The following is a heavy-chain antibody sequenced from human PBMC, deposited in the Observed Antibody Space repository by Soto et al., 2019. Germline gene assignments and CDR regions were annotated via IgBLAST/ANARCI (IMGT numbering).Heavy chain of an antibody. D-gene: IGHD3-22*01. CDR2: INDDGSTT. V-gene: IGHV3-74*01. J-gene: IGHJ4*02. Sequence: GGSLRLSCAASGFTFNNYWIHWVRQVPGKGLVWVSRINDDGSTTNYADSVKGRFTISRDNSKNTLYLQMNSLRAEDTAVYYCAKDSSGYYRWGQGTLVTVSS. CDR1: GFTFNNYW. CDR3: AKDSSGYYR.